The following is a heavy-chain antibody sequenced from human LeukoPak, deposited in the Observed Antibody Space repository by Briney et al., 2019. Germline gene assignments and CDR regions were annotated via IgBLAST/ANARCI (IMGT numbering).Heavy chain of an antibody. V-gene: IGHV3-30*18. D-gene: IGHD3-10*01. CDR3: AKDGRFGGPFLDY. CDR2: ISYDGSNK. J-gene: IGHJ4*02. CDR1: GFTFSSYG. Sequence: GGSLRLSCAASGFTFSSYGMHWVRQAPGKGLEGVAVISYDGSNKYYADSVKGRFTISRDNSKNTLYLQMNSLRAEDKAVYYCAKDGRFGGPFLDYWGQGTLVTVSS.